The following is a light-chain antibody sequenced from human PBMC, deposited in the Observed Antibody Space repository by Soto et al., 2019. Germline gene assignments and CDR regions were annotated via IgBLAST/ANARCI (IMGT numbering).Light chain of an antibody. CDR2: DVS. CDR3: SSYTSSTNYV. Sequence: QSALTQPASVSGSPGESLTISCTGTSIDIAPYNYVSWYQQHTGKAPKLIIYDVSYRPSAISNRFSGSNSGNTASLTISGLQAEDEADYYCSSYTSSTNYVFGTGTKVTVL. V-gene: IGLV2-14*03. J-gene: IGLJ1*01. CDR1: SIDIAPYNY.